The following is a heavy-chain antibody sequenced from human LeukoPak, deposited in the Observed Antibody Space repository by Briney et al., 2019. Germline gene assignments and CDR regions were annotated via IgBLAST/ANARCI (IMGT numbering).Heavy chain of an antibody. CDR1: GGSFSRFY. Sequence: PSETLSLTCAVYGGSFSRFYWSWVRQSPGKGLEWIAEIDHRGDTNYNPSVKSRVTVSVDTSKNQFSLKVRSLSAADTAVYYCARGATISETGYFDFWGQGTLVTVSS. V-gene: IGHV4-34*01. D-gene: IGHD5-24*01. J-gene: IGHJ4*03. CDR2: IDHRGDT. CDR3: ARGATISETGYFDF.